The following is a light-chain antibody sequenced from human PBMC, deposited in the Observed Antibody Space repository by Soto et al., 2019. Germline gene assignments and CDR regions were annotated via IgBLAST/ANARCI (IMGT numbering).Light chain of an antibody. CDR1: QIISSY. Sequence: DIQMTQSPSSLSASVGDRVTITCRASQIISSYLNWYQQKPWKAPKLLIYAASSLQSGVPSRFSGSGSGTDFTLTIRSRKHEDFATYYCHQSYSTPLTFGPGTKVDIK. CDR2: AAS. V-gene: IGKV1-39*01. J-gene: IGKJ3*01. CDR3: HQSYSTPLT.